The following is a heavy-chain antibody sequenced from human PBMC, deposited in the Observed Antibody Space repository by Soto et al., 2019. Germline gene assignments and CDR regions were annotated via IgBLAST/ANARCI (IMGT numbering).Heavy chain of an antibody. Sequence: SETLSLTCTVSGGSISSYYWSWIRQPPGKGLEWIGYFYYSGSTNYNPSLKSRVTISVDTSKNQFSLKLSSVAAADTAVYYCARGTLTSYFDFWGQGTLVTVSS. CDR1: GGSISSYY. V-gene: IGHV4-59*01. CDR3: ARGTLTSYFDF. CDR2: FYYSGST. J-gene: IGHJ4*02.